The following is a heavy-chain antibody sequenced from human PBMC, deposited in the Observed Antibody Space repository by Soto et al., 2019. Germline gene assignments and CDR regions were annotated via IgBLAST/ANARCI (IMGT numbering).Heavy chain of an antibody. CDR3: TTDHWSSSWLDYYYGMDV. V-gene: IGHV3-15*01. CDR1: GFTFSNAW. J-gene: IGHJ6*02. D-gene: IGHD6-13*01. CDR2: IKSKTDGGTT. Sequence: GGSLRLSCAASGFTFSNAWMSWVRQAPGKGLEWVGRIKSKTDGGTTDYAAPVKGRFTISRDDSKNTLYLQMNSLKTEDTAVYYCTTDHWSSSWLDYYYGMDVWGQGTTVTVSS.